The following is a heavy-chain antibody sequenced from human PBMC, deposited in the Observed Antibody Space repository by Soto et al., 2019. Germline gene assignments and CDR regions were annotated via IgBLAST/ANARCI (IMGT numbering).Heavy chain of an antibody. D-gene: IGHD6-19*01. CDR1: GFTVSSYA. Sequence: QVQLVESGGGVVQPGRSLRLSCAASGFTVSSYAMHWVRQAPGKGLEWVAVISYDGSKKYYADSVKGRFSISRDNSKNTLYLQMNTLRAEDSAVYYCARDREGGWLVISQYFDYWGPGTLVTVSS. V-gene: IGHV3-30-3*01. CDR2: ISYDGSKK. J-gene: IGHJ4*02. CDR3: ARDREGGWLVISQYFDY.